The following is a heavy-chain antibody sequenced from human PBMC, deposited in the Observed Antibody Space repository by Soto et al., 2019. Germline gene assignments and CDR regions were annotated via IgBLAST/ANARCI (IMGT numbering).Heavy chain of an antibody. CDR2: ISGSGGST. D-gene: IGHD2-15*01. Sequence: HPGRSLRLSCAASGFTFSSYAMSWVRQAPGKGLEWVSAISGSGGSTYYADSVKGRFTISRDNSKNTLYLQMNSLRAEDTAVYYCAKGEWWLPRCVDYWGQGALVTVSS. CDR1: GFTFSSYA. V-gene: IGHV3-23*01. J-gene: IGHJ4*02. CDR3: AKGEWWLPRCVDY.